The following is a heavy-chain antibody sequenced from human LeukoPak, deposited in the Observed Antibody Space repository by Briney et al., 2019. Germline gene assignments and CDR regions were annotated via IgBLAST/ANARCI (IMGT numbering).Heavy chain of an antibody. J-gene: IGHJ6*02. D-gene: IGHD4-17*01. Sequence: PSETLSLTCTVSGGSISSSSYYWGWIRQPPGKGLEWIGYIYYSGSTNYNPSIKSRVTISVDTSKNQFSLKLSSVTAADTAVYYCARGAYGDYVAPGRSFGMDVWGQGTTVTVSS. V-gene: IGHV4-61*05. CDR1: GGSISSSSYY. CDR2: IYYSGST. CDR3: ARGAYGDYVAPGRSFGMDV.